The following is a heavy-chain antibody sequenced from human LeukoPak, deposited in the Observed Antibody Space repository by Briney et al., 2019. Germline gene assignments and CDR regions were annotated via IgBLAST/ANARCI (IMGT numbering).Heavy chain of an antibody. D-gene: IGHD5-18*01. V-gene: IGHV3-48*03. J-gene: IGHJ4*02. CDR2: ISSSGSTI. Sequence: PGGSLRLSCAASGFTFSSYEMNWVRQAPGKGLEWVSYISSSGSTIYYADSVKGRFTISRDSAKNSLYLQMNSLRAEDTAVYYCASFGIQLWLSYWGQGTLVTVSS. CDR1: GFTFSSYE. CDR3: ASFGIQLWLSY.